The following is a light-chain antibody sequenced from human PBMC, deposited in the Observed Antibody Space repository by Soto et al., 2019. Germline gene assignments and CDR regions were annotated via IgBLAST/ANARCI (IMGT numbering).Light chain of an antibody. CDR2: DAS. V-gene: IGKV3-15*01. CDR3: QQYINWPPLT. CDR1: QSVRSN. Sequence: EIVLTQSPATLSVSPGERATLSCRASQSVRSNLAWYQQKPGQAPRLLIFDASTRATTIPARFTGSGSGTEFTLTISSLQSEDFAVYYCQQYINWPPLTFGGGTKVEIK. J-gene: IGKJ4*01.